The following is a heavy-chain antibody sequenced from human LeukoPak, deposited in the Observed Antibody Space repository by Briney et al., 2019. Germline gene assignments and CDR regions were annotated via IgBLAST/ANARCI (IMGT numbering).Heavy chain of an antibody. V-gene: IGHV3-21*01. CDR3: ARYASGNYKIGYFDN. D-gene: IGHD1-7*01. J-gene: IGHJ4*02. Sequence: HSVKGRFTLSGDNAKNSVYLQMNSLSAEDTAIYYCARYASGNYKIGYFDNWGQGILVTVSS.